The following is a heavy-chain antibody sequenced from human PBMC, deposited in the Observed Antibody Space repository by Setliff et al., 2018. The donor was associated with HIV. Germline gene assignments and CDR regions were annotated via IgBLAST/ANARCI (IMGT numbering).Heavy chain of an antibody. J-gene: IGHJ4*01. Sequence: GASVKVSCKASGYTFTSYPMHWVRQAPGQGLEWMGVINTSGGSAGYAEKFRGRVTMTRDTSTSTVYMDLRNLRSEDTAVYYCARNQGDSSGWYAGDNWGHGTLVTVSS. D-gene: IGHD6-19*01. CDR2: INTSGGSA. CDR1: GYTFTSYP. CDR3: ARNQGDSSGWYAGDN. V-gene: IGHV1-46*01.